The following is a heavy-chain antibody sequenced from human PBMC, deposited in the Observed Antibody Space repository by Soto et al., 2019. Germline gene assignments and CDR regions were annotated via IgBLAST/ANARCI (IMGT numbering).Heavy chain of an antibody. J-gene: IGHJ4*02. V-gene: IGHV4-59*08. D-gene: IGHD5-18*01. CDR2: IYYSGST. CDR3: ARQGYSYGLFDY. Sequence: SETLSLTCTVSGGSISSYYWSWIRQPPGKGLEWIGYIYYSGSTNYNPSLKSRVTISVDTSKNQFSLKLSSVTAADTAVYYCARQGYSYGLFDYWGQGTLVTVSS. CDR1: GGSISSYY.